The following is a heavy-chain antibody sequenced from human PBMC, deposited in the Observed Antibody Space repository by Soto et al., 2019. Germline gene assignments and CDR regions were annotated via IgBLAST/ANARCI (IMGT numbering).Heavy chain of an antibody. V-gene: IGHV2-26*01. CDR2: IFSNDEK. J-gene: IGHJ3*02. D-gene: IGHD3-10*02. CDR3: GRMQACSHYAFDI. Sequence: QVTLKESGPVLVKPTETLTLTCTVSGFSLSNARMGVSWIRQPPGKALEWLAHIFSNDEKSYSTSLKSRLTISKDTAKSQLVFTMTNMDPVYTATYYCGRMQACSHYAFDIWGQGTMVTVSS. CDR1: GFSLSNARMG.